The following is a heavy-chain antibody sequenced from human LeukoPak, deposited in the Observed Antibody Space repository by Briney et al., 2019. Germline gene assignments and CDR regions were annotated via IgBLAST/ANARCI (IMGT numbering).Heavy chain of an antibody. V-gene: IGHV3-23*01. CDR2: SRGSGSNT. J-gene: IGHJ3*01. CDR1: AFTFSNYA. Sequence: GGSLRLSCAASAFTFSNYALVCARQAPGEGLEWVSASRGSGSNTNYADAVKGRFTISRDNSKNTLYLQMNSLRAEDTAVYYCERDPNGDYVGAFEFWGQGTMVTVSS. CDR3: ERDPNGDYVGAFEF. D-gene: IGHD4-17*01.